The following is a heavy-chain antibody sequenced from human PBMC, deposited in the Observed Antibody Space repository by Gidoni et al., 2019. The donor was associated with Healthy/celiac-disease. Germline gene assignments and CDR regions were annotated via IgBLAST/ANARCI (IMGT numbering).Heavy chain of an antibody. Sequence: QVQMQQSGPGLVKPSQTLSLPCAISGDSVSSNSAAWNWIRQSPSRGLEWLGRTYYRSKWYNDYAVSVKSRITINPDTSKNLFSLQLNSVTPEDTAVYYCARGVDTAMVTGTSVDVWGQGTTVTVSS. CDR2: TYYRSKWYN. CDR1: GDSVSSNSAA. D-gene: IGHD5-18*01. V-gene: IGHV6-1*01. J-gene: IGHJ6*02. CDR3: ARGVDTAMVTGTSVDV.